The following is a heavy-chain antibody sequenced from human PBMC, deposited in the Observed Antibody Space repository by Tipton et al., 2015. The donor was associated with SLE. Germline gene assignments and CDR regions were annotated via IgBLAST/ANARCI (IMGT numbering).Heavy chain of an antibody. V-gene: IGHV4-34*09. J-gene: IGHJ4*02. Sequence: TLSLTCGVSGGSFSGYFWTWIRQPPGKGLEWIGEINHSGGTYYNPSLKSRLAISIDTSKNQFSLKLTSVTAADTAVYYCARPPSYISPSEVLFDSWGQGMLVTVSS. D-gene: IGHD6-6*01. CDR2: INHSGGT. CDR1: GGSFSGYF. CDR3: ARPPSYISPSEVLFDS.